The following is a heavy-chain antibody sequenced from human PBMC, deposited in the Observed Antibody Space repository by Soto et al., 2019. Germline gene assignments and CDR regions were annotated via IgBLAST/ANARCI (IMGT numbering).Heavy chain of an antibody. V-gene: IGHV4-30-4*08. D-gene: IGHD5-18*01. CDR1: GAVVTSGGNY. CDR2: IYDSGVP. J-gene: IGHJ3*01. Sequence: SETLSLSCSVSGAVVTSGGNYWSCVRQPPGKGLEWLGYIYDSGVPSSPPALKSRVTLSLDRPNNQVSLKLWSVTAADTAVYFCVRDLAHGYTGNVWGQGTLVT. CDR3: VRDLAHGYTGNV.